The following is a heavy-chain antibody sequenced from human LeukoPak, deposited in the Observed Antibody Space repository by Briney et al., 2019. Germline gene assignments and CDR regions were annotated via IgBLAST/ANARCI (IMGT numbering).Heavy chain of an antibody. CDR3: ARGYDSSAYYPFNY. V-gene: IGHV4-39*01. CDR1: GGSISSSSYY. Sequence: SETLSLTCTVSGGSISSSSYYWGWIRQPPGKGLEWIGSIYYSGSTYYNPSLKSRVTISVDTSKNQFSLKLSSVTAADTAVYYCARGYDSSAYYPFNYWGQGTLVTVSS. CDR2: IYYSGST. D-gene: IGHD3-22*01. J-gene: IGHJ4*02.